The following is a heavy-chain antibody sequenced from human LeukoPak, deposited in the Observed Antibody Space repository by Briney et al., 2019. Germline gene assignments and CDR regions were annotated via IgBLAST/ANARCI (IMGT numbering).Heavy chain of an antibody. CDR3: ARRPIAVAGIDY. J-gene: IGHJ4*02. V-gene: IGHV4-39*01. CDR2: IYYSGST. CDR1: GGSISSSSYY. D-gene: IGHD6-19*01. Sequence: PSETLSLTCTVSGGSISSSSYYWGWLRQPPGKGLEWIGSIYYSGSTYYNPSLKSRVTISVDTSKNQFSLKLSSVTAADTAVYYCARRPIAVAGIDYWGQGTLVTVSS.